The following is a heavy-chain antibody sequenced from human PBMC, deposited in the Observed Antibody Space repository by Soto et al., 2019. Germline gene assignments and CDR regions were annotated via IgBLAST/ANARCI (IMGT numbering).Heavy chain of an antibody. CDR1: GGSVSSTNW. CDR3: ARVHVMVVAGSTFDY. D-gene: IGHD6-19*01. Sequence: PSETLSLTCAVSGGSVSSTNWWIWVSQPPGKGLEWIGIIYHSGNTYYNPSLKSRITISVDTSNNQFSLKLTSVTAADTAVYYCARVHVMVVAGSTFDYWGHGTLVTVSS. CDR2: IYHSGNT. V-gene: IGHV4-4*02. J-gene: IGHJ4*01.